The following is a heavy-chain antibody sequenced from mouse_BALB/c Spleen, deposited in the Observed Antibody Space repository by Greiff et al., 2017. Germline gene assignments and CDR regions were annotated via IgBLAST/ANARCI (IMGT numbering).Heavy chain of an antibody. D-gene: IGHD3-3*01. CDR2: ISDGGSYT. V-gene: IGHV5-4*02. CDR3: AREGREVLAY. CDR1: GFTFSDYY. Sequence: EVQVVESGGGLVKPGGSLKLSCAASGFTFSDYYMYWVRQTPEKRLEWVATISDGGSYTYYPDSVKGRFTISRDNAKNNLYLQMSSLKSEDTAMYYCAREGREVLAYWGQGTLVTVSA. J-gene: IGHJ3*01.